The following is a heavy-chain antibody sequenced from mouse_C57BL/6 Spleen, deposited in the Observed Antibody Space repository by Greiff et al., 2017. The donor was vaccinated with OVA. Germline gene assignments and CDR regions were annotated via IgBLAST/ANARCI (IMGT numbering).Heavy chain of an antibody. Sequence: EVQLVESGGGLVKPGGSLKLSCAASGFTFSDYGMHWVRQAPEKGLEWVAYISSGSSTIYYADTVKGRFTISRDNAKNTLFLQMTSLRSEDTAMYYCARGIIYYYGSSSHYFDYWGQGTTLTVSS. CDR2: ISSGSSTI. CDR1: GFTFSDYG. CDR3: ARGIIYYYGSSSHYFDY. J-gene: IGHJ2*01. V-gene: IGHV5-17*01. D-gene: IGHD1-1*01.